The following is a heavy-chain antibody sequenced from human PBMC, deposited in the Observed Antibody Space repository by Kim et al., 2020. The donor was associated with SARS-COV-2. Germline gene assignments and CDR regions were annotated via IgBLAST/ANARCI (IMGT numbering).Heavy chain of an antibody. J-gene: IGHJ5*02. CDR1: GFTFSSHV. Sequence: GGSLRLSCAASGFTFSSHVMNWVRQAPGKGLEWVAIISYAGSTKKYTDSVKGRFTVSRDNSKNTLFLQMTSLRPEDTAVYYCARNLVGDTDLGAWGQGTLVTVSS. CDR2: ISYAGSTK. V-gene: IGHV3-30*03. D-gene: IGHD1-26*01. CDR3: ARNLVGDTDLGA.